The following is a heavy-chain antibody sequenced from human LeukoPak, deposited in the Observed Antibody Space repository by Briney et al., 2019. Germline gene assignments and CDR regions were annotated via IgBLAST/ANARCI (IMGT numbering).Heavy chain of an antibody. CDR1: GFTFSSYG. Sequence: GGSLRLSCAASGFTFSSYGMHWVRQAPGKGLEWVAVISYDGSNKYYADSVKGRFTISRDNSKNTLYLQMNSLRAEDTAVYYCARFHLAPITMVRGGYMDVWGKGTTVTISS. CDR3: ARFHLAPITMVRGGYMDV. CDR2: ISYDGSNK. V-gene: IGHV3-30*03. D-gene: IGHD3-10*01. J-gene: IGHJ6*03.